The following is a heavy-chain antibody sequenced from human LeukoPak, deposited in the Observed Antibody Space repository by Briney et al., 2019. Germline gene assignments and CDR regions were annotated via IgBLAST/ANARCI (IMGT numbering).Heavy chain of an antibody. J-gene: IGHJ4*02. CDR2: IYTSGNT. D-gene: IGHD6-6*01. V-gene: IGHV4-4*07. CDR3: ARGRIAARRVFDY. CDR1: GGSMSSYY. Sequence: SETLSLTCTVSGGSMSSYYWSWIRQPAGKGLEWIGHIYTSGNTNYSPSLKSRVTMSVDTSKNQFSLKLTSVTAADTAVYYCARGRIAARRVFDYWGQGTLVTVSS.